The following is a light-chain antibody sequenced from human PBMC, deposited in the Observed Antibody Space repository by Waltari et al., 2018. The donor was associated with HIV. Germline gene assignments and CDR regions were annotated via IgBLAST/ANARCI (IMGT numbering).Light chain of an antibody. CDR3: CSHAGSSIYFV. CDR1: SSAVGSYNL. CDR2: EVN. J-gene: IGLJ1*01. Sequence: QPALTQPASVSGSPGQSLPISCTGTSSAVGSYNLVSWYQQPPGKAPKVMIYEVNKRPSGVSNRFSGSKSGNTASLTISGLQAEDEAEYYCCSHAGSSIYFVFGTGTKVTVL. V-gene: IGLV2-23*02.